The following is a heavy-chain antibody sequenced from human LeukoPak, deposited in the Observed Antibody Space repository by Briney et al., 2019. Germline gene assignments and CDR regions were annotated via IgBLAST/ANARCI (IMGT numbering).Heavy chain of an antibody. CDR2: IFYTGST. Sequence: PSETPSLTCTVSGGSVSSGSYYWSWIRQPPGNRLEWIGYIFYTGSTNYNPSLKSRLTMSVDTSKSQFSLKLSSVTAGDTAIYYCARLRDTGTTFRIFDYWGQGALVTVSS. CDR3: ARLRDTGTTFRIFDY. V-gene: IGHV4-61*01. CDR1: GGSVSSGSYY. D-gene: IGHD1-1*01. J-gene: IGHJ4*02.